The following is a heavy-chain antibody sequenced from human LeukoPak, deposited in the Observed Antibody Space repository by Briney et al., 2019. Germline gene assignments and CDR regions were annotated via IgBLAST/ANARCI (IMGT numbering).Heavy chain of an antibody. V-gene: IGHV3-11*01. Sequence: PGGSLRLSCAASGFTFSDYYMSWIRQAPGKGLEWVSHISSSGSTIYYADSVKGRFTISRDNAKNSLYLQMNSLRAEDTAVYYCARVAAAGTTTLIWWFDPWGQGTLVTVSS. D-gene: IGHD6-13*01. J-gene: IGHJ5*02. CDR2: ISSSGSTI. CDR1: GFTFSDYY. CDR3: ARVAAAGTTTLIWWFDP.